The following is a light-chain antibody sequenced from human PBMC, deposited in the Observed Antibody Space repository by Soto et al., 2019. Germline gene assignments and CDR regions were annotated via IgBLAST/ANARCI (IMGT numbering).Light chain of an antibody. CDR1: QSIDTW. Sequence: DIQMTQSPSTLSGSVGDRVTITCRASQSIDTWLAWHQQKPGQAPKLLISKASSSESGVPSRFSGSGSGTDFTLTISSLQPEDFATYYCLQDYNYPWTFGQGTKVDIK. J-gene: IGKJ1*01. V-gene: IGKV1-5*03. CDR2: KAS. CDR3: LQDYNYPWT.